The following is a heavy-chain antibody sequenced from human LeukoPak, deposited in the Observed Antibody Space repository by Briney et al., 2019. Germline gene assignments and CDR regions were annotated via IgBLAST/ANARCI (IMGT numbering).Heavy chain of an antibody. CDR1: GGTFSSYA. J-gene: IGHJ4*02. CDR3: ASPDSSSWYRLDY. V-gene: IGHV1-2*06. Sequence: ASVKVSCKASGGTFSSYAISWVRQAPGQGLEWMGRINPNSGGTNYAQKFQGRVTMTRDTSISTAYMELSRLRSDDTAVYYCASPDSSSWYRLDYWGQGTLVTVSS. D-gene: IGHD6-13*01. CDR2: INPNSGGT.